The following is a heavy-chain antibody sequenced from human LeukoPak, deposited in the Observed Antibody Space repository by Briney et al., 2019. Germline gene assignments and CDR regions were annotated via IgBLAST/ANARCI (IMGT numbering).Heavy chain of an antibody. V-gene: IGHV3-30-3*01. Sequence: GGSLRLSCVASGFTFSNFAIHWVRQAPGKGLEWVTIVSYDGNRKYYADSVRGRFTVSRDNSKNTLHLEMNSLRVEDTAVYYCARDMRGREAGATISDYWGQGTLVTVSS. CDR3: ARDMRGREAGATISDY. CDR1: GFTFSNFA. D-gene: IGHD1-26*01. CDR2: VSYDGNRK. J-gene: IGHJ4*02.